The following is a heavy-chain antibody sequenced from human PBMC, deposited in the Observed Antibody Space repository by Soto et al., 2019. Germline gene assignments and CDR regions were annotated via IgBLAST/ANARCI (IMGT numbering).Heavy chain of an antibody. J-gene: IGHJ5*02. V-gene: IGHV1-69*08. CDR2: IIAVLDTA. Sequence: QVQLVQSGAEVKKPGSSVKVSCKASGGTFSSYTISWVRQAPGQGLEWMGRIIAVLDTANYAQKFQGRVTITADESTSTAYMALSSLRSEDTAVYYCARVMGAVNWFDAWGPGTLVTVSS. CDR3: ARVMGAVNWFDA. CDR1: GGTFSSYT.